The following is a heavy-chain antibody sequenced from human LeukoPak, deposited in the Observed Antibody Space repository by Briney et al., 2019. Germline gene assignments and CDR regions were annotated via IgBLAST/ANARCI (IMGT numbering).Heavy chain of an antibody. CDR1: GFTFDDYG. CDR3: ASVPPAKYYYDSSGFPQAFDI. V-gene: IGHV3-20*04. Sequence: GGSLRLSCAASGFTFDDYGMTWVRQAPGKGLEWVSSINWNGGSTGYADSVKGRFTISRDNAKNSLYLQMNSLRAEDTAVYYCASVPPAKYYYDSSGFPQAFDIWGQGTMVTVSS. J-gene: IGHJ3*02. D-gene: IGHD3-22*01. CDR2: INWNGGST.